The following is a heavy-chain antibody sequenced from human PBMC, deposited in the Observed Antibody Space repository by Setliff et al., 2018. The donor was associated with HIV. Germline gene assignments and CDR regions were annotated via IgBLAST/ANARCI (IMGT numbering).Heavy chain of an antibody. CDR2: IWYDASKK. V-gene: IGHV3-33*06. J-gene: IGHJ4*02. CDR1: GFTFNSYG. CDR3: VKDVVKFWSGSGALDF. D-gene: IGHD3-3*01. Sequence: GGSLRLSCAASGFTFNSYGMHWVRQAPGKGLEWVALIWYDASKKEYADSVKGRFNILRDDSKKTVDLQMNSLRADDTAVYYRVKDVVKFWSGSGALDFWGPGTLVTVSS.